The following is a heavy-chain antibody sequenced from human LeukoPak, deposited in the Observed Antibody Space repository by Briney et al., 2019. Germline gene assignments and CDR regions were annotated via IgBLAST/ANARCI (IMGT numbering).Heavy chain of an antibody. V-gene: IGHV6-1*01. CDR1: GDSVSSNSAA. CDR3: ARGPIAARSVGGFDY. J-gene: IGHJ4*02. CDR2: TYYRSKWYN. Sequence: SQTLSLTCAISGDSVSSNSAAWNWIRQSPSRGLEWLGRTYYRSKWYNDYAVSVKSRITINPDTSKNQFSLKLSSVTAADTAVYYCARGPIAARSVGGFDYWGQGTLVTVSS. D-gene: IGHD6-6*01.